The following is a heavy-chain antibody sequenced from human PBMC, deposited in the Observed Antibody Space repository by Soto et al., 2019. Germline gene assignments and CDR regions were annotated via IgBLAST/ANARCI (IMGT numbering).Heavy chain of an antibody. CDR2: IKEDGSEI. J-gene: IGHJ5*02. V-gene: IGHV3-7*01. CDR3: ARDRGYSSFDD. Sequence: PGGSLRLSCADSGLTFSSYWMSWVLQAPVKGLEWVANIKEDGSEINDVDSVRGRFTMSRDSAKNSVYLQMNSLRAEDKAVYFCARDRGYSSFDDWGGGSLFTV. D-gene: IGHD6-19*01. CDR1: GLTFSSYW.